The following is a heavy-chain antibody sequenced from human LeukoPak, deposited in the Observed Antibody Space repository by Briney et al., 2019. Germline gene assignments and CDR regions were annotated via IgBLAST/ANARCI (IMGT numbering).Heavy chain of an antibody. CDR1: GGSISSYY. J-gene: IGHJ3*02. CDR3: ARARLDTEYGSAGAFDI. Sequence: SETLSLTCTVSGGSISSYYWSWIRQPPGKGLEWIGYIYYSGSTNYNPSLKTRVTISVDTSKNQFSLKLSSVTAADTAVYYCARARLDTEYGSAGAFDIWGQGTMVTVSS. V-gene: IGHV4-59*01. D-gene: IGHD3-10*01. CDR2: IYYSGST.